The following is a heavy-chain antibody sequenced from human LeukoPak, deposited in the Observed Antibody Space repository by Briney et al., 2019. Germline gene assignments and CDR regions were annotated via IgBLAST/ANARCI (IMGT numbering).Heavy chain of an antibody. V-gene: IGHV3-21*01. Sequence: GGSLRLSCAASGFTFTTYSMTWVRQAPGKGPEWVSSISSSSRHVYYADSVRGRFTISRDNAKNSLYLQMDRLRAEDTAVYYCARPDYDFWSGSPGGHYMDVWGKGTTVTVSS. CDR1: GFTFTTYS. D-gene: IGHD3-3*01. CDR2: ISSSSRHV. CDR3: ARPDYDFWSGSPGGHYMDV. J-gene: IGHJ6*03.